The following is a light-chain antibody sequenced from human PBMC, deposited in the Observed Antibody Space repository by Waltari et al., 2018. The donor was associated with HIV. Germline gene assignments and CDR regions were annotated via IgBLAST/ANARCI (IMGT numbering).Light chain of an antibody. Sequence: QSALTQPASVSGSPGQSITISCPGTSSDVGGYNYVSCSQQHPGKAPKLMIYDVSNRPSGVSNRFSGSKSGNTASLTISGLQAEDEADYYCSSYTSSNTLPYVFGTGTKVTVL. CDR1: SSDVGGYNY. CDR2: DVS. CDR3: SSYTSSNTLPYV. J-gene: IGLJ1*01. V-gene: IGLV2-14*03.